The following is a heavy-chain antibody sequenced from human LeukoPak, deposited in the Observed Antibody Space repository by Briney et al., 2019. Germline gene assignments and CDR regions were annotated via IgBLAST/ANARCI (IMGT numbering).Heavy chain of an antibody. Sequence: GGSLRLSCGASGFTFSSYGMSWVRQAPGKGLEWVSGIRGSGDSTYYADSVKGRFTISRDNSKNTLYLQMNSLRAEDTAVYYCAKHLALVGATTTYDYWAREPWSSSPQ. V-gene: IGHV3-23*01. CDR2: IRGSGDST. J-gene: IGHJ4*02. CDR3: AKHLALVGATTTYDY. D-gene: IGHD1-26*01. CDR1: GFTFSSYG.